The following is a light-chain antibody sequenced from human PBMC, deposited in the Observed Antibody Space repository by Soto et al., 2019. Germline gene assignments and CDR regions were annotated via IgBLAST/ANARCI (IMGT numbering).Light chain of an antibody. CDR3: SSYAGTLGV. J-gene: IGLJ2*01. Sequence: QSALTQPPSASGSPGQSVTISCIGTSSDVGGYNYVSWYQQLPGKAPTLMIYEVSKRPSGVPDRFSRSKSGNTASLTVSGLHAEDEAEYYCSSYAGTLGVFGGGTKVTVL. CDR2: EVS. CDR1: SSDVGGYNY. V-gene: IGLV2-8*01.